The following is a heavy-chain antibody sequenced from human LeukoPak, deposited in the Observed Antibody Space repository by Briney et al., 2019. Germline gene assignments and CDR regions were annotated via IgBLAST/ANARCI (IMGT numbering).Heavy chain of an antibody. V-gene: IGHV4-4*07. J-gene: IGHJ3*02. Sequence: SETLSLTCTVSGGSISSYYWSWIRPPAGKGLEWIGRIYTSGSTNYNPSLKSRVTMSVDTSKNQFSLKLSSVTAADTAVYYCAREHRVHLDAFDIWGQGTMVTVSS. CDR1: GGSISSYY. CDR2: IYTSGST. CDR3: AREHRVHLDAFDI.